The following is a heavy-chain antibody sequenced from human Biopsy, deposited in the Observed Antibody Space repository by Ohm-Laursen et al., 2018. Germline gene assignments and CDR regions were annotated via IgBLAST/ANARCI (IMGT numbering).Heavy chain of an antibody. Sequence: SVKVSCKTSGYPFTFYEINWVRQATGQGLEWLGWMNPDSGNTGSAQKFHDRVTMTMNTSINTAYLELSSLRPEDTAVYYCARFDNGFDRWGQGTLVTVSS. V-gene: IGHV1-8*01. CDR3: ARFDNGFDR. J-gene: IGHJ4*02. CDR2: MNPDSGNT. CDR1: GYPFTFYE. D-gene: IGHD2-8*01.